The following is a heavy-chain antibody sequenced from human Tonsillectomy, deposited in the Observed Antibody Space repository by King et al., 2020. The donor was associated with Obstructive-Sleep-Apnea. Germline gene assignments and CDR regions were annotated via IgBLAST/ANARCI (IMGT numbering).Heavy chain of an antibody. CDR3: TTEGGWVPAEIFDY. D-gene: IGHD2-2*01. V-gene: IGHV3-15*01. J-gene: IGHJ4*02. CDR2: IKTKTDDETT. Sequence: VQLVESGGGLVKPGGSLRLSCAASGLTFRNAWMSWVRQTPGKGLEWVGRIKTKTDDETTDYAAPVKGRFTISRDDSKNTLYLQMNSLKTEDTAVYYCTTEGGWVPAEIFDYWGQGTLVIVSS. CDR1: GLTFRNAW.